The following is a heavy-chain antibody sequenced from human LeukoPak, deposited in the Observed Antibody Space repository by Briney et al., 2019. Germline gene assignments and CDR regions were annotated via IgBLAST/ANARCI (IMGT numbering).Heavy chain of an antibody. CDR2: IRYDGSNK. V-gene: IGHV3-30*02. J-gene: IGHJ6*04. Sequence: GGSLRLSCVASGFTFSNYGMHWVRQAPGKGLEWVAFIRYDGSNKYYADSVKGRFTISRDNSKNTLYLQMNSLRTDDTAVYFCSKSTRAVMAMMDVWGKGTTVTVSS. CDR1: GFTFSNYG. CDR3: SKSTRAVMAMMDV. D-gene: IGHD3-16*01.